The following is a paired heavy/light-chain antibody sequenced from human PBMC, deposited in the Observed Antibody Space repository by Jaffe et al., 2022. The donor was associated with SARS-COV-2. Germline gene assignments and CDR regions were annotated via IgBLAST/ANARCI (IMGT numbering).Light chain of an antibody. J-gene: IGKJ2*01. CDR3: QLYDSSPYT. V-gene: IGKV3-20*01. CDR2: GAS. CDR1: QSVSSSY. Sequence: DIVLTQSPGTLSLSPGERATLSCRASQSVSSSYFAWYQQKPGQAPRLLIFGASIRATGIPDRFSGSGSGTDFTLTVSRLEPEDFAVYYCQLYDSSPYTFGQGTKLEIK.
Heavy chain of an antibody. J-gene: IGHJ3*02. V-gene: IGHV1-3*01. CDR2: INPGNGNT. D-gene: IGHD2-15*01. CDR3: ARDSCYGGTWYDDAFDI. CDR1: GYTFTTYA. Sequence: QVHLVQSGAEVKKPGASVRVSCKASGYTFTTYAMHWVRQAPGQRLEWMGWINPGNGNTKYSQKFQGRVTITRDTSASTTYMELSSLRSEDTAIYYCARDSCYGGTWYDDAFDIWGQGAMVTVSS.